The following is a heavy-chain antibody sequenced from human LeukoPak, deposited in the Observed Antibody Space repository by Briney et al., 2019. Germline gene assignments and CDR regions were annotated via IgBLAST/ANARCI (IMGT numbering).Heavy chain of an antibody. V-gene: IGHV3-23*01. CDR2: ISRSGDST. CDR3: VKDIGTVGASPFDY. Sequence: GGSLRLSCAASGFTFSNYAMSWVRQAPGKGLEWVSGISRSGDSTYYADTVKGRFTTSRDNSKNTLYLQMNSLRAEDTAVYYCVKDIGTVGASPFDYWGQGTLVSVSS. J-gene: IGHJ4*02. CDR1: GFTFSNYA. D-gene: IGHD1-26*01.